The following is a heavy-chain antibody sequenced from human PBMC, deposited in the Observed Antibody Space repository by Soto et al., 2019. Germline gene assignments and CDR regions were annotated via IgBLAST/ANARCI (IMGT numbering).Heavy chain of an antibody. J-gene: IGHJ6*02. CDR2: IIPIFGTA. CDR1: GGTFSSYA. CDR3: RVSYYYYGTDV. Sequence: SVKVSCKASGGTFSSYAISWVRQAPGQGLEWMGGIIPIFGTANYAQKFQGRVTITADKSTSTAYMELSSLRSEDTAVYYCRVSYYYYGTDVWGQGTTVTVSS. V-gene: IGHV1-69*06.